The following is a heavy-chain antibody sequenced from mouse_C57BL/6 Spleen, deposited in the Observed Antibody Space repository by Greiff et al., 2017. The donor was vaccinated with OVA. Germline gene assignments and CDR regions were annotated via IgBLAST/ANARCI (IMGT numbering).Heavy chain of an antibody. CDR2: INPSSGYT. CDR3: ARDYYGSSPFAY. D-gene: IGHD1-1*01. Sequence: VQVVESGAELAKPGASVKLSCKASGYTFTSYWMHWVKQRPGQGLEWIGYINPSSGYTKYNQKFKDKATLTADKSSSTAYMQLSSLTYEDSAVYYCARDYYGSSPFAYWGQGTLVTVSA. J-gene: IGHJ3*01. CDR1: GYTFTSYW. V-gene: IGHV1-7*01.